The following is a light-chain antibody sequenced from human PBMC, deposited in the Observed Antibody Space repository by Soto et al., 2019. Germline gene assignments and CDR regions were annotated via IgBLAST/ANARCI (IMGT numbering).Light chain of an antibody. CDR3: RSYAGSYTYV. V-gene: IGLV2-11*01. Sequence: ALTQPRSVSGSPGQSVTISCTGTSSDVGGYNYVSWYQQHPGKAPKLMIYDVSKRPSGVPDRFSGSKSGNTASLTISGLQAEDEADYYCRSYAGSYTYVFGTGTKVTVL. J-gene: IGLJ1*01. CDR1: SSDVGGYNY. CDR2: DVS.